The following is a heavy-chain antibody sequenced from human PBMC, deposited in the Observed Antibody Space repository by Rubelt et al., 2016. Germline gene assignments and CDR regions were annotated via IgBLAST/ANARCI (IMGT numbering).Heavy chain of an antibody. CDR3: ARDNTMGRFDP. CDR1: GFTFSTYG. Sequence: PGGSLRLSCAASGFTFSTYGMTWVRQAPGKGLEWVSAISGSGGSTYYADSVKGRFTISRDNSKNTLYLQMNSLRAEDTAVYYCARDNTMGRFDPWGQGTLVTVSS. CDR2: ISGSGGST. V-gene: IGHV3-23*01. D-gene: IGHD5-24*01. J-gene: IGHJ5*02.